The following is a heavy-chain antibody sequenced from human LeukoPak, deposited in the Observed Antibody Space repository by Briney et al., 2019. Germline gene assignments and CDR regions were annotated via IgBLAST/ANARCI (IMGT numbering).Heavy chain of an antibody. CDR3: ARHLRYAGVAVAGMDH. Sequence: SETLSLTCAVYGGSFSGYYWSWIRQPPGKGLEWIGEINHSGSTNYNPSLKSRVTISVDTSKNQFSLKLSSVTAADTAVYFCARHLRYAGVAVAGMDHWGQGILVTVSS. CDR1: GGSFSGYY. D-gene: IGHD6-19*01. CDR2: INHSGST. J-gene: IGHJ4*02. V-gene: IGHV4-34*01.